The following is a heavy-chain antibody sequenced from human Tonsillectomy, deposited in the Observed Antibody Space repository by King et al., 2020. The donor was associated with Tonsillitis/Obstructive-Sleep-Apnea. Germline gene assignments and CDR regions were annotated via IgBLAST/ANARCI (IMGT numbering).Heavy chain of an antibody. J-gene: IGHJ6*03. V-gene: IGHV1-2*04. D-gene: IGHD2-2*01. CDR2: INPNSGGT. CDR3: ARALGCSSTSCYRGDYYYMDV. Sequence: VQLVQSGAEVKKPGASVKVCCKASGYTFTGYYMHWVRQAPGQGLEWMGWINPNSGGTNYAQKFQGWVTMTRDTSISTAYMELSRLRSDDTAVYYCARALGCSSTSCYRGDYYYMDVWGKGTTVTVSS. CDR1: GYTFTGYY.